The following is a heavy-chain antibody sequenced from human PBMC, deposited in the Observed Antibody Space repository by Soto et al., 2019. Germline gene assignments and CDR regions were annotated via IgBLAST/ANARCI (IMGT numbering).Heavy chain of an antibody. Sequence: GGSLRLSCAASGFTFGDYAMHWVRQAPGKGLEWVSGITWNGGSAGYADSVKGRFTISRDNAKNSLYLQMNSLRAEDTALYYCAKRGSSSPGSFDFWGQGTLVTVSS. CDR2: ITWNGGSA. CDR1: GFTFGDYA. D-gene: IGHD6-6*01. J-gene: IGHJ4*02. CDR3: AKRGSSSPGSFDF. V-gene: IGHV3-9*01.